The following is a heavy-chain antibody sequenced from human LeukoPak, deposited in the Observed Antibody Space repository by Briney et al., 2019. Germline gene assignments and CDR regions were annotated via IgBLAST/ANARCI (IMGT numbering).Heavy chain of an antibody. D-gene: IGHD3-10*01. Sequence: GASVKVSFKASGYTFTVYYMHWVRQAPGQGLEGMGWINPNSGGTNYAQKFQGRVTMTRDTSISTAYMELSRLRSDDTAVYYCARSYYYGSGSDFDYWGQGTLVTVSS. V-gene: IGHV1-2*02. CDR1: GYTFTVYY. CDR3: ARSYYYGSGSDFDY. CDR2: INPNSGGT. J-gene: IGHJ4*02.